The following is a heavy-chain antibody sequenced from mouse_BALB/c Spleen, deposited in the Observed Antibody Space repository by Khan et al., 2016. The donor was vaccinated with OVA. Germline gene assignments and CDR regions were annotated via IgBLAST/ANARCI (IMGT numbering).Heavy chain of an antibody. CDR2: IFPGNVNT. J-gene: IGHJ4*01. CDR1: GYTFTTYY. CDR3: ARYDYVVGGAMDY. Sequence: QIQLVQSGPDLVKPGTSVRISCKASGYTFTTYYIHWVKQRPGQGIEWIGWIFPGNVNTKYNEKFKGKATLTADKSSSTAHMQLSSLTSEDTALFFGARYDYVVGGAMDYWGQGSSVTVSS. V-gene: IGHV1S56*01. D-gene: IGHD2-4*01.